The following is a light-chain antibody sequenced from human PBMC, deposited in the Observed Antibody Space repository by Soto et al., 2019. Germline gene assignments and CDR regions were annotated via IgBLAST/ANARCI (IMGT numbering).Light chain of an antibody. Sequence: ETVLTQSPGTLSLSPGERATLSCRASQTVRNSYLAWYQQQPGQAPRLLIYGASSRATGIPDRFSGSGSRKDFTLTISRLEPEDFVVYYCQQYGSSPWTFGQGTKVEIK. CDR1: QTVRNSY. CDR2: GAS. J-gene: IGKJ1*01. CDR3: QQYGSSPWT. V-gene: IGKV3-20*01.